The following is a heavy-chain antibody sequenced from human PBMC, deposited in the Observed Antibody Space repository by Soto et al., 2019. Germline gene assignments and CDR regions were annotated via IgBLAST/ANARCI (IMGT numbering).Heavy chain of an antibody. D-gene: IGHD3-10*01. CDR2: IYHSGST. Sequence: SEPLSLTCAVSGYSISSGYYWGWIRQPPGKGLEWIGSIYHSGSTYYNPSLKSRVTISVDTSKNQFSLKLSSVTAADTAVYYCARQGYEGSWFDPWGQGTLVTVSS. J-gene: IGHJ5*02. V-gene: IGHV4-38-2*01. CDR1: GYSISSGYY. CDR3: ARQGYEGSWFDP.